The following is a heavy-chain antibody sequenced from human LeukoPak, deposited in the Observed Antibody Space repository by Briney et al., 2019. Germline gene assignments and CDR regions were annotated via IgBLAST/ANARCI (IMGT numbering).Heavy chain of an antibody. V-gene: IGHV3-48*01. CDR1: GFTFSTYS. J-gene: IGHJ4*02. CDR2: ISDGGTTI. CDR3: ARDLTSSWYGFDY. D-gene: IGHD6-13*01. Sequence: GGSLRLSCAASGFTFSTYSMNWVRQAPGKGLEWVSYISDGGTTIYYADSVRGRFTISRDNAKNSVYLQMSSLRAEDTAVYYCARDLTSSWYGFDYWGQGTLVTVSS.